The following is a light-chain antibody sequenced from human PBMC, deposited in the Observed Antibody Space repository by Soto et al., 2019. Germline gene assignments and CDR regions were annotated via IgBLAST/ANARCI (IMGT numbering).Light chain of an antibody. CDR1: QSVSSSY. V-gene: IGKV3-20*01. CDR2: GAS. Sequence: DIVLTQSPGTLSLSPGERATLSCRASQSVSSSYFAWYQQKPGQAPRLLIYGASSRATGIPDRFSGSGSGTDFTLTISRLEAEDFAVYYCQQYGSSPQTFGPGTKVDIK. CDR3: QQYGSSPQT. J-gene: IGKJ3*01.